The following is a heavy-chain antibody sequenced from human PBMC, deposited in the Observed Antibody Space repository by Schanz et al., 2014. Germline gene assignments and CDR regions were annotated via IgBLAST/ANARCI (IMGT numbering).Heavy chain of an antibody. CDR3: ARDGEAAAGCDY. J-gene: IGHJ4*02. Sequence: VQLVESGGGVVQPGRSLRLSCAASGYTFTSYYMHWVRQAPGQGLEWMGIINPSGGSTSYAQKFQGRVTMTRDTSTSTVYMELSSLRSEDTAVYYCARDGEAAAGCDYWGQGTLVTVSS. CDR2: INPSGGST. D-gene: IGHD6-13*01. V-gene: IGHV1-46*03. CDR1: GYTFTSYY.